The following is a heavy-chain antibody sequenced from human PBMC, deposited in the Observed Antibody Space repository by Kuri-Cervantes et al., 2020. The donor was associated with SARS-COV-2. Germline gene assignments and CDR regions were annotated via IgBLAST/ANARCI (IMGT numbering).Heavy chain of an antibody. Sequence: ASVKVSCKASGYTFTSYGISWVRQAPGQGLEWMGWISAYNGNTNYAQKLQGRVTMTTDTSTSTAYMELRSLRSDDMAVYYCARGLGSSWPMTTYYFDYWGQGTLVTVSS. CDR3: ARGLGSSWPMTTYYFDY. D-gene: IGHD6-13*01. J-gene: IGHJ4*02. V-gene: IGHV1-18*03. CDR1: GYTFTSYG. CDR2: ISAYNGNT.